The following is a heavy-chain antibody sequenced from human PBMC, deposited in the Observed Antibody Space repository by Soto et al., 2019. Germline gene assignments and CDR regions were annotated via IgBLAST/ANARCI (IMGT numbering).Heavy chain of an antibody. D-gene: IGHD3-3*01. J-gene: IGHJ4*02. CDR3: VRGPSDHILRLVEWPYGDY. Sequence: VQLVESGGGLIQPGGSLRLSCVASGCIVSSNHMSWVRQAPGKGLEWVSVIYSGHTTYYADSVEGRFTISRHDSKNTLYLQMNSLRVEDTAVYYCVRGPSDHILRLVEWPYGDYWGQGPLVTVSS. CDR1: GCIVSSNH. V-gene: IGHV3-53*01. CDR2: IYSGHTT.